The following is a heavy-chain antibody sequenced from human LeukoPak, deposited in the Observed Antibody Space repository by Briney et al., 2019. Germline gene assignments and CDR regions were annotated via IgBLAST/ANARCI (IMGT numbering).Heavy chain of an antibody. J-gene: IGHJ6*03. CDR1: GFTFSSYS. Sequence: GGSLRLSCAASGFTFSSYSMNWVRQAPGKGLVWVSRISSDGSIINYADSVKGRFTISRDNAKNTLYLESNSLRAEDTAVYYCARRGNYSYYHMDVWGKGTTVTVSS. V-gene: IGHV3-74*01. CDR2: ISSDGSII. CDR3: ARRGNYSYYHMDV.